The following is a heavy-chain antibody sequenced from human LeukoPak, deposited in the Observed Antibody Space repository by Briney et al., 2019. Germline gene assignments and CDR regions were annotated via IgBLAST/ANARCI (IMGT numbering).Heavy chain of an antibody. CDR3: ARGPLRGVILGYYMDV. CDR1: GGTFNNYA. V-gene: IGHV1-8*03. Sequence: ATVKVSCKASGGTFNNYAINWVRQATGQGLEWMGWMNPNSGNTGYAQKFQGRVTITRNTSISTAYMGLSSLRSDDTAVYYCARGPLRGVILGYYMDVWGKGTTVTVSS. D-gene: IGHD3-10*01. CDR2: MNPNSGNT. J-gene: IGHJ6*03.